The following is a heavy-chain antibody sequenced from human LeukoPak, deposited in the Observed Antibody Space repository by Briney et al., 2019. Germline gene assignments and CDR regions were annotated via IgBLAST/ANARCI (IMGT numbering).Heavy chain of an antibody. CDR2: VSHSGIT. J-gene: IGHJ4*02. CDR3: AMVKGSGWYYFDY. D-gene: IGHD6-19*01. V-gene: IGHV4-59*01. CDR1: SHSMIRYY. Sequence: PSETLSLTCSVPSHSMIRYYWGWIRQPPGKGLEWIGYVSHSGITNYNPSLKSRLTISIDTSKNQFSLKLSSVTAADTAVYYCAMVKGSGWYYFDYWGQGMLVSVSS.